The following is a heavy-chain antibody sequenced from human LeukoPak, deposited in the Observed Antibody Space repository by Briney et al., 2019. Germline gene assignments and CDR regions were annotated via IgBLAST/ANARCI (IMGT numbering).Heavy chain of an antibody. CDR1: GGSISSGSYY. V-gene: IGHV4-39*07. Sequence: PSETLSLTCTVSGGSISSGSYYWSWIRQPPGKGLEWIGEINHSGSTNYNPSLKSRVTISVDTSKNQFSLKLSSVTAADTAVYYCAREGGDHGPGTFDIWGQGTMVTVSS. J-gene: IGHJ3*02. CDR2: INHSGST. D-gene: IGHD3-16*01. CDR3: AREGGDHGPGTFDI.